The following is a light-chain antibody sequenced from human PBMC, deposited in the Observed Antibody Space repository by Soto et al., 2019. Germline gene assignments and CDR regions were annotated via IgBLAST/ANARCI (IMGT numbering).Light chain of an antibody. V-gene: IGKV3-15*01. CDR3: QQYNNWPRT. Sequence: VFTQSPCTLCLSPEERATLSCRASQTVRNNYLAWYQQKPGQAPRLLIHGATTRATGIPARFSGSGSGTEFTLTISSLQSEDFAVYYCQQYNNWPRTLGQGTKVDIK. CDR2: GAT. J-gene: IGKJ1*01. CDR1: QTVRNN.